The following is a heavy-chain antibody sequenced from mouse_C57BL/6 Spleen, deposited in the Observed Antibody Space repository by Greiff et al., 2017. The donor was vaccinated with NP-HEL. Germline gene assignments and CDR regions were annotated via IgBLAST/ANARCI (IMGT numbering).Heavy chain of an antibody. Sequence: QVQLKQPGAELVKPGASVKLSCKASGYTFTSYWMHWVKQRPGQGLEWIGMIHPNSGSTNYNEKFKSKATLTVDKSSSTAYMQLSSLTSEDSAVYYCARRGGDSSFAYWGQGTLVTVSA. CDR1: GYTFTSYW. CDR3: ARRGGDSSFAY. J-gene: IGHJ3*01. V-gene: IGHV1-64*01. CDR2: IHPNSGST. D-gene: IGHD3-2*02.